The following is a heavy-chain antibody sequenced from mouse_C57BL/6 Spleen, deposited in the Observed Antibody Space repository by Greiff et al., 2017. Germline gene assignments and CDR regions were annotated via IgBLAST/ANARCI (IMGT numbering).Heavy chain of an antibody. V-gene: IGHV1-64*01. CDR1: GYTFTSYW. CDR2: IHPNSGST. J-gene: IGHJ3*01. D-gene: IGHD2-3*01. CDR3: ARGLYDGYYAWFAY. Sequence: QVQLQQSGAELVKPGASVKLSCKASGYTFTSYWMHWVKQRPGQGLEWIGMIHPNSGSTNYNEKFKSKATLTVDKSSRTAYMQLSSLTSEDSAVYYCARGLYDGYYAWFAYWGQGTLVTVSA.